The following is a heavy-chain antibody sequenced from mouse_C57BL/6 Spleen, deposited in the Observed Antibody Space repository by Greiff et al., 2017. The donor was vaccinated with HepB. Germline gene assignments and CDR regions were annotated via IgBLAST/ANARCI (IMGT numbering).Heavy chain of an antibody. Sequence: VQLKESGPGLVKPSQSLSLTCSVTGYSITSGYYWNWIRQFPGNKLEWMGYISYDGSNNYNPSLKNRISITRDTSKNQFFLKLNSVTTEDTATYYCARVADGYVDYWGQGTTLTVSS. CDR1: GYSITSGYY. V-gene: IGHV3-6*01. CDR2: ISYDGSN. CDR3: ARVADGYVDY. D-gene: IGHD2-3*01. J-gene: IGHJ2*01.